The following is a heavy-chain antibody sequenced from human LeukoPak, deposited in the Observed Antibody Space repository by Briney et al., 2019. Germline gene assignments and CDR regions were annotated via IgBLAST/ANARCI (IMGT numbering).Heavy chain of an antibody. J-gene: IGHJ4*02. CDR3: ARLFGGGKNYFDY. Sequence: SETLSLTCTVSGGSINSDNYYWSWVRQHPGKGLEWIGYIYYSGSTYYNPSLRSRVTLSVDTSKNQFCLNLSSVTAADTTVYDGARLFGGGKNYFDYWGQGTLVTVSS. CDR2: IYYSGST. D-gene: IGHD4-23*01. V-gene: IGHV4-31*03. CDR1: GGSINSDNYY.